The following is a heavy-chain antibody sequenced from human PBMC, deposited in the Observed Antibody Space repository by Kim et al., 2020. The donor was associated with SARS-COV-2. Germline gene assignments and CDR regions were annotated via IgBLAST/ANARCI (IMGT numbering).Heavy chain of an antibody. D-gene: IGHD3-10*01. Sequence: AQNFQGGVTMTRNPSISKAYMELSSLRSEDTAVYYCASRYGSGSQYFDYWGQGTLVTVSS. J-gene: IGHJ4*02. CDR3: ASRYGSGSQYFDY. V-gene: IGHV1-8*01.